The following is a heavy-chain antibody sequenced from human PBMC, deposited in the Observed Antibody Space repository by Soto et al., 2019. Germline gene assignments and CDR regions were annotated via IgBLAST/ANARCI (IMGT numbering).Heavy chain of an antibody. J-gene: IGHJ4*02. CDR3: GKMRPECFYESTGSFEC. CDR1: GFPFMNYA. CDR2: LSGSGADT. V-gene: IGHV3-23*01. Sequence: GGSRRLSCAASGFPFMNYAIIWVRHSPGKGLEWVATLSGSGADTHYAELVRGRFTISRDNSENKVYLQMNSVRVEDTGLYFCGKMRPECFYESTGSFECWRRGALITVSS. D-gene: IGHD3-22*01.